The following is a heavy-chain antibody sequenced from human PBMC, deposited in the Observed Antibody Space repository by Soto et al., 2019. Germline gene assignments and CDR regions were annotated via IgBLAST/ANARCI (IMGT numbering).Heavy chain of an antibody. Sequence: PVGSLRLSCTASGFTFSSYAMSWVRQAPGKGLEWVSAINSRGGSTYYADSVKGRFTISRDNSKNTLYLQMNSLRAEDTAVYYCAKDRVEEKIRCFDWLRPPLTALDYWGQGTLVNVSS. CDR2: INSRGGST. CDR1: GFTFSSYA. CDR3: AKDRVEEKIRCFDWLRPPLTALDY. D-gene: IGHD3-9*01. J-gene: IGHJ4*02. V-gene: IGHV3-23*01.